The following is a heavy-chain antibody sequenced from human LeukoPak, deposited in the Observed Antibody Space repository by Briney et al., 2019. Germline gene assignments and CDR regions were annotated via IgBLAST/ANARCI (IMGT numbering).Heavy chain of an antibody. D-gene: IGHD2-2*01. CDR1: GYTFTGYH. CDR3: ARDYCSSTSCLFDY. Sequence: ASVKVSCRASGYTFTGYHMHWVRQAPGQGLERMGRINPNSGDTNYAQNFQGRVTMTRDTSINTAYMELSRLGSDDTAVYYCARDYCSSTSCLFDYWGQGTLVTVSS. V-gene: IGHV1-2*06. J-gene: IGHJ4*02. CDR2: INPNSGDT.